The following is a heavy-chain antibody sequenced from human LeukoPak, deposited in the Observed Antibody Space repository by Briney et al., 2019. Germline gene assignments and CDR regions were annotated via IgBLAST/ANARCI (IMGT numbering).Heavy chain of an antibody. CDR1: GGSISSYY. D-gene: IGHD6-13*01. J-gene: IGHJ4*02. Sequence: SETLSLTCTVSGGSISSYYWSWIRQPPGKGLEWIGYIYYSGSTNYNPSLKSRVTISVDTSKNQFSLKLSSVTAADTAEYYCAREYSSSWYVDYWGQGTLVTVSS. CDR3: AREYSSSWYVDY. CDR2: IYYSGST. V-gene: IGHV4-59*01.